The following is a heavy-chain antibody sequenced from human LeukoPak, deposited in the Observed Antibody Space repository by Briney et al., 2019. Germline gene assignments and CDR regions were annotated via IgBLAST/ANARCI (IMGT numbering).Heavy chain of an antibody. CDR2: MNPNSGNT. CDR1: GYTFTSYD. CDR3: ARTGLGGYYFDY. D-gene: IGHD3-16*01. V-gene: IGHV1-8*01. J-gene: IGHJ4*02. Sequence: ASVKVSFKASGYTFTSYDINWVRQATGQGLEWMGWMNPNSGNTGYAQKFQGRVTMTRNTSISTAYMELSSLRSEDTAVYYCARTGLGGYYFDYWGQGTLVTVSS.